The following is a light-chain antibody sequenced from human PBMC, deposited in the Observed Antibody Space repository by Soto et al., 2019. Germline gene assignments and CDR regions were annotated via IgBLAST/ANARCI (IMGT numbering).Light chain of an antibody. J-gene: IGKJ5*01. CDR1: PSVSNNY. Sequence: IVLTQSPGTLSLSPVARTTLSCRASPSVSNNYLAWYQQKPGQAPRLLIYGASTRATGIPARFSGSGSGTDFTLTISSLQPEDFAVYYCQQRSNWPPSITFGQGTRLEIK. CDR3: QQRSNWPPSIT. V-gene: IGKV3-11*01. CDR2: GAS.